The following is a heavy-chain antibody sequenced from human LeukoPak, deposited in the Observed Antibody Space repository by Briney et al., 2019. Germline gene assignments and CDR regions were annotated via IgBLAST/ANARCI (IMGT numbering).Heavy chain of an antibody. V-gene: IGHV3-30-3*01. D-gene: IGHD2-2*02. CDR1: GFTFSSYA. CDR2: ISYDGSNK. J-gene: IGHJ4*02. Sequence: PGGSPRLSCAASGFTFSSYAMHWVRQAPGKGLEWVAVISYDGSNKYYADSVKGRFTISRDNSKNTLYLQMNSLRAEDTAVYYCARDLGFVVVPAAIPGDYWGQGTLVTVSS. CDR3: ARDLGFVVVPAAIPGDY.